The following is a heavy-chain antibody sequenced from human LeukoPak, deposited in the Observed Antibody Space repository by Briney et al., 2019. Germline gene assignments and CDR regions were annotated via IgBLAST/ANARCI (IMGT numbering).Heavy chain of an antibody. D-gene: IGHD5-12*01. CDR2: IYSGGST. J-gene: IGHJ4*02. Sequence: GGSLRLSCAASGFTVSSNYMSWVRQAPGKGLEWVSVIYSGGSTYYADSVKGRFTISRDNSKNTLYLQMNSLRAEDTAVYYCARNYGGYEPVTPWFDYWGQGTLVTVSS. CDR3: ARNYGGYEPVTPWFDY. CDR1: GFTVSSNY. V-gene: IGHV3-53*01.